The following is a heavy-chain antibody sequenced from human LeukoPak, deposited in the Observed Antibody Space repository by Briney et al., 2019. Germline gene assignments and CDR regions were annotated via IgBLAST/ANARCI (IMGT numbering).Heavy chain of an antibody. CDR2: INHSGST. V-gene: IGHV4-34*01. D-gene: IGHD5-12*01. CDR3: ARRYSGYAGFDY. J-gene: IGHJ4*02. CDR1: GGSFSGYY. Sequence: SETLSLTCTVYGGSFSGYYWSWIRQPPGKGLEWIGEINHSGSTNYNPSLKSRVTISVDTSKNQSSLKLSSVTAADTAVYYCARRYSGYAGFDYWGQGTLVTVSS.